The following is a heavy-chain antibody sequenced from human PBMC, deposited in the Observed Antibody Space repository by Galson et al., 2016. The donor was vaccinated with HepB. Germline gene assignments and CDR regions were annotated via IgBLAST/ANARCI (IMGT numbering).Heavy chain of an antibody. CDR2: ISSSGRDI. Sequence: SLRLSCAVSGFTLKDYNINWVRQAPGKGLEWVSYISSSGRDIQYAGTVKDRFTSSRDNAKNSLLLQMNSLRVEDTAVYYCARDSGDWDSGYYRSFDYWGQGTLVTVSS. CDR1: GFTLKDYN. CDR3: ARDSGDWDSGYYRSFDY. D-gene: IGHD4-17*01. J-gene: IGHJ4*02. V-gene: IGHV3-21*01.